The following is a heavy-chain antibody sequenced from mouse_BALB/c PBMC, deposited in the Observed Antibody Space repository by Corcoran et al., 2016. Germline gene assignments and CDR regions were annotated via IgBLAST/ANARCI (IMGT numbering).Heavy chain of an antibody. J-gene: IGHJ1*01. V-gene: IGHV8-12*01. D-gene: IGHD1-1*02. CDR2: IYWDDDK. CDR1: GFSLSTSGMG. CDR3: ARRVMGYFDV. Sequence: QVTLKESGPGILQPSQTLSLTCSFSGFSLSTSGMGVSWIRQPSGKGLEWLAHIYWDDDKRYNPSLKSRLTISKDTSSNQVFLKITSVDTADTATCYCARRVMGYFDVWGAGTTVTVSS.